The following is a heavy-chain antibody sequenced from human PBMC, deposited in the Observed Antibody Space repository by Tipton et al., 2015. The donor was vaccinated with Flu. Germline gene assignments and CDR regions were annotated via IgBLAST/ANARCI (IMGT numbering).Heavy chain of an antibody. J-gene: IGHJ4*02. V-gene: IGHV3-48*03. CDR2: ISSSGTTI. CDR3: ARDGKNGYNFDF. D-gene: IGHD5-24*01. Sequence: VQLVQSGGGLVQPGGSLRLSCAASGFTFSSYEMNWVRQAPAKGLEWLSYISSSGTTISYADSVRGRFTISRDQFRKMVYLQMNSLRTEDTAIYYCARDGKNGYNFDFWGQGTLVPVSS. CDR1: GFTFSSYE.